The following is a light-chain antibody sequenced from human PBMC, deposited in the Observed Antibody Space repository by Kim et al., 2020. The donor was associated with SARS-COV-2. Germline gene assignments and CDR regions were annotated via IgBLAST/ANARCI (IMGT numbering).Light chain of an antibody. CDR2: WAS. CDR3: QQYYSTPPS. V-gene: IGKV4-1*01. Sequence: RASRNCKSSQTVLYNSNNKNYLEWYQQKPGQAPKLLIYWASIRESGVSDRFRGSGSETDFTLTISSLQTEDVAVYYCQQYYSTPPSFGQGTKLEI. J-gene: IGKJ2*03. CDR1: QTVLYNSNNKNY.